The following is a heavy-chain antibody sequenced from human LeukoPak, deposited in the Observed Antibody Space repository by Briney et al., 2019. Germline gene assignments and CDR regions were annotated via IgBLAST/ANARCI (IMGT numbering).Heavy chain of an antibody. CDR3: VRYSSGLPDY. D-gene: IGHD6-19*01. CDR2: ISWSSGNI. Sequence: GGSLRLSCAASGFTFDDYAMHWVRQPPGKGLEWVSGISWSSGNIVYADSVKGRFTISRDNAKNSLYLQMNSLRAEDTAVYYCVRYSSGLPDYWGQGTLVTVSS. V-gene: IGHV3-9*01. CDR1: GFTFDDYA. J-gene: IGHJ4*02.